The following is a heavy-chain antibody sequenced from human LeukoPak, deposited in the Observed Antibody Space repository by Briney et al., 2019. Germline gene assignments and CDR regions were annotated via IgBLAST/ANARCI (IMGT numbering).Heavy chain of an antibody. V-gene: IGHV4-59*01. CDR1: GGSISRYY. CDR2: IYYSGRT. D-gene: IGHD3-22*01. Sequence: KPSETLSLTCTVSGGSISRYYWSWIRQPPGKGLEDSGYIYYSGRTNYNPSLKSRVTISVDTSKNQFSLKLSSVTAADTAVYYCARDLLYYYDSSGYFHYYGMDVWGQGTTVTVSS. J-gene: IGHJ6*02. CDR3: ARDLLYYYDSSGYFHYYGMDV.